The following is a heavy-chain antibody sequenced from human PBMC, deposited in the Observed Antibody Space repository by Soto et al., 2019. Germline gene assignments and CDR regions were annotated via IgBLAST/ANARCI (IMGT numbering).Heavy chain of an antibody. Sequence: GASVKVSCKASGGTFSSYAISWVRQAPGQGIEWMGGIIPIFGTANYAQKFQGRVTITADESTSTAYMELSSLRSEDTAVYYCARDRSIAVAGTTPYYYYGMDVWGQGTTVTVSS. V-gene: IGHV1-69*13. D-gene: IGHD6-19*01. J-gene: IGHJ6*02. CDR2: IIPIFGTA. CDR1: GGTFSSYA. CDR3: ARDRSIAVAGTTPYYYYGMDV.